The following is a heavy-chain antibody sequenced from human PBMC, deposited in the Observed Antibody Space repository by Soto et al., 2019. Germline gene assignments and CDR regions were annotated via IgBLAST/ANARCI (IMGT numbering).Heavy chain of an antibody. CDR3: ATIRVRGGPLRFED. D-gene: IGHD5-12*01. CDR2: VLPITGST. Sequence: QVQLVQSGAEVKKPGSSVKVSCKTSGGLFSVFSFNWVRQAPGQGLEWMGGVLPITGSTDYAQKFQGRLTITADRSTSTIDMDLSRLTSDDTANYYCATIRVRGGPLRFEDGGQGTLISVSS. J-gene: IGHJ4*01. CDR1: GGLFSVFS. V-gene: IGHV1-69*06.